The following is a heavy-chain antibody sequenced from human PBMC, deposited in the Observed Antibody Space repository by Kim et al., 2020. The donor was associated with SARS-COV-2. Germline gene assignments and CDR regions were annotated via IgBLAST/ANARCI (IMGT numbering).Heavy chain of an antibody. J-gene: IGHJ4*02. D-gene: IGHD2-2*02. CDR3: ARGDRYCSSISCYNY. Sequence: ASVKVSCKASGYTFTDYDINWVRQATGQGPEWMGWMNPYSGNTGYAQKFQGRVTMTRDTTMNTAYLDLSGLRSDDRAVYYCARGDRYCSSISCYNYWGQGTLVTVSS. CDR2: MNPYSGNT. V-gene: IGHV1-8*01. CDR1: GYTFTDYD.